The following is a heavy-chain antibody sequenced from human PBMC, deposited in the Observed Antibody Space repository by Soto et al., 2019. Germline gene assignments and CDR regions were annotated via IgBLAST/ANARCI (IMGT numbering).Heavy chain of an antibody. V-gene: IGHV3-21*01. D-gene: IGHD1-1*01. Sequence: GGSLRLSCAASGFTFSSYSMNWVRQAPGKGLEWVSSISSSSSYIYYADSVKGRFTISRDNAKNSLYLQMNSLRAEDTAVYYCARDPTTTNWFDPWGQGTLVTVSS. CDR2: ISSSSSYI. J-gene: IGHJ5*02. CDR3: ARDPTTTNWFDP. CDR1: GFTFSSYS.